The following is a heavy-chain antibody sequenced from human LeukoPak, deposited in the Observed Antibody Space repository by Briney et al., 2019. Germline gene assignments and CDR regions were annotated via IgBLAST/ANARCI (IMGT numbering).Heavy chain of an antibody. CDR2: IYTSGST. D-gene: IGHD3-9*01. V-gene: IGHV4-61*02. CDR1: GGSISSGSYY. Sequence: SQTLSLTCTVSGGSISSGSYYWSWIRQPAGKRLEWIGRIYTSGSTNYNPSLKSRVTISVDTSKNQFSLKLSSVTAADTAVYYCARAPYYDILTGQYYYYGMDVWGQGTTVTVSS. CDR3: ARAPYYDILTGQYYYYGMDV. J-gene: IGHJ6*02.